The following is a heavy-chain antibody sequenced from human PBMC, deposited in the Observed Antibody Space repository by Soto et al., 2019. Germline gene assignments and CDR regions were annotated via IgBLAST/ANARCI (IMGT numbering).Heavy chain of an antibody. V-gene: IGHV1-18*01. CDR3: ARRITGPFDY. CDR2: ITTYNGNT. Sequence: QVQLVQSGAEVKKPGASVKVSCKASGYTFTSYGISWVRQDPGQGLEWMGWITTYNGNTNYAQKLQGRVTMTTDTSTSPSDMELRSLRSDDTAVYYCARRITGPFDYWGQGTLVTVSS. CDR1: GYTFTSYG. D-gene: IGHD1-20*01. J-gene: IGHJ4*02.